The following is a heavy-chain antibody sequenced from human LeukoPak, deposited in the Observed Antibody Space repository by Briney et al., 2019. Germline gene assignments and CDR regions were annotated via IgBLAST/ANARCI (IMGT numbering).Heavy chain of an antibody. CDR3: ARDRELGH. J-gene: IGHJ4*02. D-gene: IGHD3-10*01. CDR2: TYHSGNT. Sequence: SETLSLACTVSGDSISNYFWSWIRQPPGKGLEWIGYTYHSGNTDYNPSLKSRVTISADTSKNQFSLKLRSVTAADTAVYYCARDRELGHWGQGTLVSVSS. CDR1: GDSISNYF. V-gene: IGHV4-59*01.